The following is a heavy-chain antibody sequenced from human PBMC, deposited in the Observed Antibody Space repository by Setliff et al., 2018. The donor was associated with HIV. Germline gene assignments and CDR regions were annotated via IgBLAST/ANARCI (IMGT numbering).Heavy chain of an antibody. CDR2: INAGKGEK. D-gene: IGHD3-9*01. CDR1: GYTFTTYS. V-gene: IGHV1-3*01. J-gene: IGHJ4*01. CDR3: VRGVLLAAFDFDH. Sequence: ASVKVSCKTSGYTFTTYSMHWVRQAPGRSLEWLGWINAGKGEKKYSQDLQDRITITSDTSANTAYMELSSLSSDDTAVYFCVRGVLLAAFDFDHWGHGTLVTVS.